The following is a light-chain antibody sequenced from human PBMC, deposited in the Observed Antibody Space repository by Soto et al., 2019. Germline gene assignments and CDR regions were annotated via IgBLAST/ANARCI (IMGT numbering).Light chain of an antibody. CDR2: RNN. Sequence: QSVLTQPPSASGTPGRRVTISCSGSSSNLGRHYVYWYQQLPGTAPKLLIYRNNQRPSGVPDRFSGSKSGTSASLAISGLRSEDEADYYCAAWDDNLSGLFGGGTKLTVL. CDR3: AAWDDNLSGL. J-gene: IGLJ2*01. CDR1: SSNLGRHY. V-gene: IGLV1-47*01.